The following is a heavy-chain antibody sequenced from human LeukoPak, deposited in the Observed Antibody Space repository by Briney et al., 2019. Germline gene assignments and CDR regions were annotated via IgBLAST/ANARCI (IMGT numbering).Heavy chain of an antibody. CDR3: ARGVITRRYFDL. J-gene: IGHJ2*01. V-gene: IGHV4-59*12. D-gene: IGHD3-22*01. CDR2: IYYSGST. Sequence: SETLSLTCTVSGGSISSYYGSWMRQPPGKGLEWIGYIYYSGSTNYNPSLKSRVTMSVDTSKNQFSLKLSSVTAADTAVYYCARGVITRRYFDLWGRGTLVTVSS. CDR1: GGSISSYY.